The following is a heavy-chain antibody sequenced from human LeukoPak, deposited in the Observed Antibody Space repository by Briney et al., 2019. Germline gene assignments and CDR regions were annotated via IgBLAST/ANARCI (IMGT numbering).Heavy chain of an antibody. CDR1: GFTFSSYW. CDR3: ARGDDFWSGYYKGPYYYYYGMDV. J-gene: IGHJ6*02. V-gene: IGHV3-7*03. D-gene: IGHD3-3*01. Sequence: GGSLRLSCAASGFTFSSYWMNWARQAPGKGLEWVASINHNGNVNYYVDSVKGRFTISRDNAKNSLYLQMSNLRAEDTAVYYCARGDDFWSGYYKGPYYYYYGMDVWGQGTTVTVSS. CDR2: INHNGNVN.